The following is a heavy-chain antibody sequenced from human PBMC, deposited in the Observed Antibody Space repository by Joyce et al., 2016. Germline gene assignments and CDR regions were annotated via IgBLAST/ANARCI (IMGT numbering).Heavy chain of an antibody. CDR2: ISHDGNNE. Sequence: QVQLVESGGGVVQPGRSLRLSCAASGFTLSRYGIHWVRQAPGKGLEWVAMISHDGNNEYYVDSVKGRFTVSRDISKNTLFLQMDSLTTEDTAVYYCAKDLYSSGWYNYFDPWGQGTLVTVSS. D-gene: IGHD6-19*01. V-gene: IGHV3-30*18. CDR3: AKDLYSSGWYNYFDP. CDR1: GFTLSRYG. J-gene: IGHJ5*02.